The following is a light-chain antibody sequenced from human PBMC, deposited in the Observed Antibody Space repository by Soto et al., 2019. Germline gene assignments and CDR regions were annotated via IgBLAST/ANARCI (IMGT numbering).Light chain of an antibody. Sequence: EIVLTQSPAILSLSPGERATLSCRASQSVSNYLASYQQKPGQAPRLLIHDASNRATGTPARFSGSGSGTDFTLTISSLEPEDFAVYYCQQCTSWPLTFGPGTKVDSK. J-gene: IGKJ3*01. V-gene: IGKV3-11*01. CDR1: QSVSNY. CDR2: DAS. CDR3: QQCTSWPLT.